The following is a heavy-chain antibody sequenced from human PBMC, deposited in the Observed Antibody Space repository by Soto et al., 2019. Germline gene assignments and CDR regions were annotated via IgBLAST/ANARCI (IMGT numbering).Heavy chain of an antibody. Sequence: EVQLVESGGGLVQPGGSLRLSCTASGFTFSSYWMHWVRQAPGKGLVWVSRINSDGSSTSYADSVKGRFTISRDNAKNTLYLQMNSLRAEATAVYYCARDRVTMIVVNGMDVWGQGTTVTVSS. CDR3: ARDRVTMIVVNGMDV. J-gene: IGHJ6*02. D-gene: IGHD3-22*01. V-gene: IGHV3-74*01. CDR2: INSDGSST. CDR1: GFTFSSYW.